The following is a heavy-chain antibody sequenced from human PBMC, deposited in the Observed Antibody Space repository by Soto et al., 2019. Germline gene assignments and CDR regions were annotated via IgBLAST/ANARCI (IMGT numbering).Heavy chain of an antibody. V-gene: IGHV1-8*01. CDR1: GYTLTELS. CDR2: MNPNSGNT. Sequence: ASAKVSCKVSGYTLTELSMHWVRQATGQGLEWMGWMNPNSGNTGYAQKFQGRVTMTRNTSISTAYMELSSLRSEDTAVYYCARGSEYQPTYDYYYMDVWGKGTTVTVSS. D-gene: IGHD2-2*01. CDR3: ARGSEYQPTYDYYYMDV. J-gene: IGHJ6*03.